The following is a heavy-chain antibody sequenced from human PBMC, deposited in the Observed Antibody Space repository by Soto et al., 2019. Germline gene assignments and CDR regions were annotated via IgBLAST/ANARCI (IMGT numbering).Heavy chain of an antibody. CDR2: IYYSGST. D-gene: IGHD2-21*02. V-gene: IGHV4-30-4*01. Sequence: SETLSLTCTVSGGSISSGDYYWSWIRQPPGKGLEWIGYIYYSGSTYYNPSLKSRVTISVDTSKNQFSLKLSSVTAADTAVYYCVRERGLAYCGGDCYRWFDPSGQGPPVTVSS. J-gene: IGHJ5*02. CDR1: GGSISSGDYY. CDR3: VRERGLAYCGGDCYRWFDP.